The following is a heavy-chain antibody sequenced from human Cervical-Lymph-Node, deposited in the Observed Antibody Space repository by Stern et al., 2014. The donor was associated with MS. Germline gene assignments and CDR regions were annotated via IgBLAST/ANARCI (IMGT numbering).Heavy chain of an antibody. Sequence: EVQLEESGGALESPGGPLRLPGVAFGLTFSEAWLTWVRQAPGRGREWVGLIKSKTNGETTDYAAPVKGRFSISRDDSKNTVYLQMNSLKTEDTGIYYCLGTYLAYWGQGTLVAVSS. J-gene: IGHJ4*02. CDR1: GLTFSEAW. V-gene: IGHV3-15*02. CDR3: LGTYLAY. CDR2: IKSKTNGETT.